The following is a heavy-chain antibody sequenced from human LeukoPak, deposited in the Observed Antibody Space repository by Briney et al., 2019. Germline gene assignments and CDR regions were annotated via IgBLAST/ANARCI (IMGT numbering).Heavy chain of an antibody. J-gene: IGHJ3*02. CDR3: TRGGPKGI. V-gene: IGHV4-34*01. CDR2: INHSGST. Sequence: PSETLSLTCAVYGGSFSGYYWSWIRQPPGKGLEWIGEINHSGSTNYNPSLKSRVTILVDTSKNQFSLKLSSVTAADTAVYYCTRGGPKGIWGQGTMVTVSS. CDR1: GGSFSGYY.